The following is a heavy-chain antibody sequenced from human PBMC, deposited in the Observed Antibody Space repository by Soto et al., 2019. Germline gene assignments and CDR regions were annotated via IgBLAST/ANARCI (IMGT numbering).Heavy chain of an antibody. CDR2: ISAYNGNT. Sequence: ASVKVSCKASGYTFTSYGISWVRQAPGQGLEWMGWISAYNGNTNYAQKLQDRVTMTTDTSTSTAYMELRSLRSDDTAVYYCARGSPPIYDFWSGYFRSYYYYMDVWGKGTTVTVSS. J-gene: IGHJ6*03. V-gene: IGHV1-18*01. CDR3: ARGSPPIYDFWSGYFRSYYYYMDV. CDR1: GYTFTSYG. D-gene: IGHD3-3*01.